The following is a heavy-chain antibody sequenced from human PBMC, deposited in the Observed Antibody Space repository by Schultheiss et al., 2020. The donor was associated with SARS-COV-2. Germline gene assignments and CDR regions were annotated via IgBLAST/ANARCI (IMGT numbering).Heavy chain of an antibody. D-gene: IGHD2-2*01. V-gene: IGHV3-23*01. CDR2: LGTGAAT. Sequence: GGSLRLSCAASGFTFSSYAMSWVRQAPGKGLEWVSTLGTGAATYYADSVKGRFTISRDTSKNTLDLQMNNLRTGDTAVYYCAKDGGDIVVVPAAIAFYYYYYGMDVWGQGTTVTVSS. CDR3: AKDGGDIVVVPAAIAFYYYYYGMDV. J-gene: IGHJ6*02. CDR1: GFTFSSYA.